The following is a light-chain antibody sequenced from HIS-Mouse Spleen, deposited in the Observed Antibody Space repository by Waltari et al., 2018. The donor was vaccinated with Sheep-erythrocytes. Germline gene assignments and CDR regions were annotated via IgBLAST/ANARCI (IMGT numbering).Light chain of an antibody. CDR2: AAS. Sequence: DIQMTQSPSSLSASVGDRVTITCRASQSISSYLNWYQQKPGKVPKLLIYAASSLQSGVPSRFSGSGSGTDFTLTISSLQPEDFATYYCQQSYSTPPLTFGGWTKVEIK. CDR3: QQSYSTPPLT. J-gene: IGKJ4*01. CDR1: QSISSY. V-gene: IGKV1-39*01.